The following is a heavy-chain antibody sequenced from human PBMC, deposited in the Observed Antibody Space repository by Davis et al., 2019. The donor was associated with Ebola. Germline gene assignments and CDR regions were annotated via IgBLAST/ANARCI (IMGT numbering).Heavy chain of an antibody. V-gene: IGHV3-66*01. CDR2: IYSGGST. CDR1: GFTFSSYA. CDR3: AREGSSYSGSYQYYYYGMDV. Sequence: GESLKISCAAPGFTFSSYALSWVRHAPGKGLERVSVIYSGGSTYYADSVNGRFTISRDNSKDTLYLQMNSLRAEDTAVYYCAREGSSYSGSYQYYYYGMDVWGQGPTVTVSS. D-gene: IGHD1-26*01. J-gene: IGHJ6*02.